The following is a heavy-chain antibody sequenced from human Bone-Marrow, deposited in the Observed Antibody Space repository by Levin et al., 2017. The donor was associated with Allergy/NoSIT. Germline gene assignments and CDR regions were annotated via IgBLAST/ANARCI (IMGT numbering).Heavy chain of an antibody. Sequence: GGSLRLSCAASGFTFSSYAMSWVRQAPGKGLEWVSAISGSGGSTYYADFVKGRFTISRDNSKNTLYLQMNSLRAEDTAVYYCAKDPGRLWFGELPHLDYWGQGTLVTVSS. CDR3: AKDPGRLWFGELPHLDY. CDR2: ISGSGGST. V-gene: IGHV3-23*01. CDR1: GFTFSSYA. J-gene: IGHJ4*02. D-gene: IGHD3-10*01.